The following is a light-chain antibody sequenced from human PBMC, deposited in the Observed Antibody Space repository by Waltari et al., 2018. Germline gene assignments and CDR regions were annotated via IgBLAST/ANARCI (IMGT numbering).Light chain of an antibody. J-gene: IGKJ1*01. V-gene: IGKV1-5*03. CDR2: GAS. CDR3: QQYKSYKT. CDR1: QSITTS. Sequence: DIQMTQSPSTLSASVGDTVIISCRASQSITTSLAWYQQKPGKAPDVLIYGASNLESGVPSRFSGSGSGTELTLTISSLQPDDFATYYCQQYKSYKTFGQGTRVEIK.